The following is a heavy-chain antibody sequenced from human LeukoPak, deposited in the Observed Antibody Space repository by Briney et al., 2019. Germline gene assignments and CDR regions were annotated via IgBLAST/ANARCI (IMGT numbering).Heavy chain of an antibody. CDR2: IKQDGSEK. V-gene: IGHV3-7*03. CDR3: ARGEFEP. Sequence: GGFLRLSCAASGFTFSNYWMNWVRQAPGKGLEWVANIKQDGSEKYYVDSVKGRFTISRDNAKNLLYLQMNSLRAEDTAVYYCARGEFEPWGQGTLVTVSS. CDR1: GFTFSNYW. J-gene: IGHJ5*02.